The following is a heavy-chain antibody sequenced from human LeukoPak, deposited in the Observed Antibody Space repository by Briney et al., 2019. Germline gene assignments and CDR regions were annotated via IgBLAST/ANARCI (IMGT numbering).Heavy chain of an antibody. Sequence: GGSLRLSCTTSGFSFGDYAMSWVRQAPGKGLEWVGFIRSKAYGVTTEYAASVKGRFTISRDDSKDIAYLQMSSLKTEDSAVYYCSNLSTGDSDYWGHGTLVTVSS. CDR2: IRSKAYGVTT. J-gene: IGHJ4*01. CDR3: SNLSTGDSDY. V-gene: IGHV3-49*04. CDR1: GFSFGDYA. D-gene: IGHD7-27*01.